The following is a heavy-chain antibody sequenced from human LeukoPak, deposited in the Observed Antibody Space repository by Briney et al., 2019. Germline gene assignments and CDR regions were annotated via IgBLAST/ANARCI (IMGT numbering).Heavy chain of an antibody. J-gene: IGHJ4*02. D-gene: IGHD2-2*02. CDR3: ARSPHCDTDRCYNAGYYFDY. CDR1: GYSLSSGYY. V-gene: IGHV4-38-2*02. Sequence: NPSEPLSLICSVSGYSLSSGYYWAWIRQSPGKGLEWIGSLWHSGNTYYNPSLKGRVSVSLDTPRNEFSLTLTSVSAADTAVYTCARSPHCDTDRCYNAGYYFDYWGQGILVTVSS. CDR2: LWHSGNT.